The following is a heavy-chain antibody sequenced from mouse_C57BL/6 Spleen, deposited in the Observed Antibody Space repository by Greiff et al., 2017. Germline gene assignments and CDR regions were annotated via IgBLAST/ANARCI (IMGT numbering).Heavy chain of an antibody. CDR2: IDPSDSYT. Sequence: VKVVESGAELVMPGASVKLSCKASGYTFTSYWMHWVKQRPGQGLEWIGEIDPSDSYTNYNQKFKGKSTLTVDKSSSTAYMQLSSLTSEDSAVYYCARGGNTTVVDHWYFDVWGTGTTVTVSS. V-gene: IGHV1-69*01. D-gene: IGHD1-1*01. CDR1: GYTFTSYW. CDR3: ARGGNTTVVDHWYFDV. J-gene: IGHJ1*03.